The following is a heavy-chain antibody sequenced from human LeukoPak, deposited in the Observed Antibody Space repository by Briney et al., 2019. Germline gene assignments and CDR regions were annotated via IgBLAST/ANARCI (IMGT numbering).Heavy chain of an antibody. J-gene: IGHJ4*02. D-gene: IGHD4-17*01. CDR3: TTYWAITVTSVGLATFDY. V-gene: IGHV3-15*01. CDR2: IKSKTEGGTT. Sequence: PGGTLRLSCAASGFSFTDVWMSWVRPAPGEGLEWVGRIKSKTEGGTTDYAAPVKGRFTISRDDSNNTLSLQMYSLTTQHTAEYYCTTYWAITVTSVGLATFDYWGQGALVTVSS. CDR1: GFSFTDVW.